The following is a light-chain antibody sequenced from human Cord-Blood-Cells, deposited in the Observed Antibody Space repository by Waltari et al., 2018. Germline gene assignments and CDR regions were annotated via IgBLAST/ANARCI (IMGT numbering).Light chain of an antibody. CDR2: LNSDGSH. V-gene: IGLV4-69*01. J-gene: IGLJ3*02. Sequence: ASLGASVKLTCTLSSGHSSYAIAWHQQQPEKGPRYLMKLNSDGSHSKGDGIPDRFSGSSSGAERYLTISSLQSEDEADYYCQTWGTGNWVFGGGTKLTVL. CDR3: QTWGTGNWV. CDR1: SGHSSYA.